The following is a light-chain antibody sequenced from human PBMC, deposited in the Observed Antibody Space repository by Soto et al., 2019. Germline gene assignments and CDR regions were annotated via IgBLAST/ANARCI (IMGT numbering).Light chain of an antibody. Sequence: SYELTQPPSVSVSPGQTASITCSGDKLEDKYVHWYQQKPGQSPVLVIYQDTKRHSRIPERFSGSNSGNTATLTIGGTQSMDEADYYCVAWDSNSAIFGGGTKVTVL. CDR1: KLEDKY. V-gene: IGLV3-1*01. J-gene: IGLJ2*01. CDR3: VAWDSNSAI. CDR2: QDT.